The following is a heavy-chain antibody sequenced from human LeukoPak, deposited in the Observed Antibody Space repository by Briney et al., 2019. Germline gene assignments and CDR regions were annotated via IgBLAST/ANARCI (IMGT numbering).Heavy chain of an antibody. CDR2: IYYTGST. D-gene: IGHD6-19*01. J-gene: IGHJ4*02. Sequence: SETLSLTRTVSGDSITAYYWSWIRPPRGKGLEWIGYIYYTGSTNYNPSLKNRVTISLDTSKNQLSLRLSSVTTADTAVYYCARDGSTTGWYSGDYWGQGILVTVSS. CDR3: ARDGSTTGWYSGDY. V-gene: IGHV4-59*01. CDR1: GDSITAYY.